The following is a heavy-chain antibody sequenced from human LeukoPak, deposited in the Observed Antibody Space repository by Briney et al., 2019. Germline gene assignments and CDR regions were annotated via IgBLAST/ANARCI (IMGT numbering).Heavy chain of an antibody. CDR3: TKVARLGWELLSYYFDS. CDR2: ISSDGSKK. J-gene: IGHJ4*02. V-gene: IGHV3-30*18. CDR1: GFTFSSYG. Sequence: PGRSLRLSCAASGFTFSSYGMHWVRQAPGKGLEWVAVISSDGSKKYYADSVKGRFTISRDNSKSTLYLHMNSLRAEDTAVYYCTKVARLGWELLSYYFDSWGQGTLVTVSS. D-gene: IGHD1-26*01.